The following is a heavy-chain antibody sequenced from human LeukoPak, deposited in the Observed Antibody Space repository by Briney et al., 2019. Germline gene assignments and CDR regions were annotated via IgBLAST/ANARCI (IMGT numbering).Heavy chain of an antibody. Sequence: GASVKVSCKASGGTFSSYAISWVRQAPGQGLEWMGGIIPIFGTANYAQKFQGRVTITADESTSTAYMELSSLRSEDTAVYYCARDKATPPNWFDPWGQGTLVTVSS. V-gene: IGHV1-69*13. CDR3: ARDKATPPNWFDP. CDR1: GGTFSSYA. J-gene: IGHJ5*02. CDR2: IIPIFGTA.